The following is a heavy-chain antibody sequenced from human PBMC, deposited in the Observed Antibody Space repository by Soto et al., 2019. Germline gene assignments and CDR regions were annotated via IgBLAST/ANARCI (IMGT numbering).Heavy chain of an antibody. D-gene: IGHD2-2*01. V-gene: IGHV4-31*03. CDR2: IYYSGST. CDR1: GGSISSGGYY. J-gene: IGHJ6*02. Sequence: PSETLSLTCTVSGGSISSGGYYWSWIRQHPGKGLEWIGYIYYSGSTYYNPSLKSRVTISVDTSKNQFSLKLSSVTAADTAVYYCARDHIVLVPAAMSPYYYGMDVWGQGTTVT. CDR3: ARDHIVLVPAAMSPYYYGMDV.